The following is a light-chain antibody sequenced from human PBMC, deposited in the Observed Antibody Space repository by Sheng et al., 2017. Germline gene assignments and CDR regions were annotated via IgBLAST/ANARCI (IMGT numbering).Light chain of an antibody. CDR3: QQYGRPGT. J-gene: IGKJ1*01. V-gene: IGKV3-20*01. CDR1: QSVSSSY. Sequence: EIVLTQSPGTLSLSPGERATLSCTASQSVSSSYLAWYQQKPGQAPRLLIYGASSRATGIPDRFSGSGSGTDFTLTISRLEPGDFAVYYCQQYGRPGTFG. CDR2: GAS.